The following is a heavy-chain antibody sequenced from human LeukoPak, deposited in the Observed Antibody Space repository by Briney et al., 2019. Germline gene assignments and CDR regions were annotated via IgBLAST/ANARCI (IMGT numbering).Heavy chain of an antibody. J-gene: IGHJ2*01. V-gene: IGHV4-34*01. CDR2: INHSGST. CDR1: GGSFSGYY. D-gene: IGHD6-13*01. Sequence: SETLSLTCAVYGGSFSGYYWSWIRQPPGKGLEWIGEINHSGSTNYNPSLKSRVTISVDTSKNQFSLKLSSVTAADTAVYYCARVSSSWYQDWFFDLWGRGTLVTVSS. CDR3: ARVSSSWYQDWFFDL.